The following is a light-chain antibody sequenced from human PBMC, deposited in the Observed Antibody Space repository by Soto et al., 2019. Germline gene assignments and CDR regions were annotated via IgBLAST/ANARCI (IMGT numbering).Light chain of an antibody. CDR1: SSNIGAGYD. J-gene: IGLJ2*01. CDR2: GNS. CDR3: QSYDSSLSGVV. V-gene: IGLV1-40*01. Sequence: QSVLTQPPSVSGAPGQRVTISCTGSSSNIGAGYDVHWYQQLPGTAPKLLIYGNSNRPSGVPDRFSGSKSGTSASLAITGLQAEDEADYYCQSYDSSLSGVVFGKGTMVTVL.